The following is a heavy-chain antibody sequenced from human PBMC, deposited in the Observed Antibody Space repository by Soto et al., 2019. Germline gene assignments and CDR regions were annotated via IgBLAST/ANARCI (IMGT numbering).Heavy chain of an antibody. CDR1: GFIFSSYG. V-gene: IGHV3-30*18. D-gene: IGHD6-13*01. CDR3: AKSSGGSSWYPPDH. CDR2: TATDGSAQ. Sequence: QVQLVESGGGVVQPGGSLRLSCAASGFIFSSYGMQWVRQSPGEGLEWVATTATDGSAQYYADSVKGRFTISRDNSKNTLFLQMESLRPEDMGVYYCAKSSGGSSWYPPDHWGQGTLVTVSS. J-gene: IGHJ4*02.